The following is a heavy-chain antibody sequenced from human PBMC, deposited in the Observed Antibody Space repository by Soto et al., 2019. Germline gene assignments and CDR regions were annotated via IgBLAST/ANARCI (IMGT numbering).Heavy chain of an antibody. CDR3: AKGGSIGWYLMQMDWFDP. CDR2: IWYDGSNK. V-gene: IGHV3-33*06. J-gene: IGHJ5*02. CDR1: GFTFSSYG. D-gene: IGHD6-19*01. Sequence: PGGSLRLSCAASGFTFSSYGMHWVRQAPGKGLEWVAVIWYDGSNKYYADSVKGRFTISRDNSKNTLYLQMNSLRAEDTAVYYCAKGGSIGWYLMQMDWFDPWGQGILVTVS.